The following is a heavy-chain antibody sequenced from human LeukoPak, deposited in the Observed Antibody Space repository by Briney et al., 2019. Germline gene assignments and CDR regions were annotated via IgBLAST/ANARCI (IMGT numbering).Heavy chain of an antibody. Sequence: ASVKVSCKASGYTFTSYAMHWLRQAPGQRLEWMGWINAGNGNTKYSQKFQGRVTITRDTSASTAYMELSSLRSEDTAVYYCATGGMVTYFDYWGQGTLVTVSS. CDR2: INAGNGNT. CDR1: GYTFTSYA. V-gene: IGHV1-3*01. J-gene: IGHJ4*02. D-gene: IGHD5-18*01. CDR3: ATGGMVTYFDY.